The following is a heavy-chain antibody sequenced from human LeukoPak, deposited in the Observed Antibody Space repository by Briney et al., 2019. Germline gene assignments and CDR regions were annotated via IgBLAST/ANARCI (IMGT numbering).Heavy chain of an antibody. Sequence: GGSLRLSPAPPEFTPRKARMHSVSQGPGGGVWWGSRIIIDVMRTSYGYSVKGRFTVSRDNAKSTVYLQMNSLGDEDTAVYYCAREKPADYGSGGYDLQYYYFGMDVWGQGTTVTVSS. CDR2: IIIDVMRT. CDR1: EFTPRKAR. J-gene: IGHJ6*02. CDR3: AREKPADYGSGGYDLQYYYFGMDV. V-gene: IGHV3-74*01. D-gene: IGHD3-10*01.